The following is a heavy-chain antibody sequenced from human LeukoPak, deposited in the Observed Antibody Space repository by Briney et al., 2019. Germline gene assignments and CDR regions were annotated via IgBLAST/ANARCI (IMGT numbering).Heavy chain of an antibody. CDR3: AREWIAVAGTVSP. CDR2: INPNSGGT. J-gene: IGHJ5*02. CDR1: GYTFTGYY. D-gene: IGHD6-19*01. Sequence: ASVKVSCKASGYTFTGYYMHWVRQAPGHGLEWMGWINPNSGGTNYAQKFQGRVTMTRDTSIRTAYMELSRLRSDDTAVYYCAREWIAVAGTVSPWGQGTLVTVSS. V-gene: IGHV1-2*02.